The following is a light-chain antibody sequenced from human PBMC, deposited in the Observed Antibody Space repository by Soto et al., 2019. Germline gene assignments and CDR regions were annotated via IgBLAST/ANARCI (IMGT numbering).Light chain of an antibody. CDR2: EVS. V-gene: IGLV2-8*01. CDR1: SSDVCGYNY. CDR3: SSYAGSNKQV. Sequence: QSALTQPPSASGSPGQSVTISCTGTSSDVCGYNYVSWYQQHPGKAPKLMIYEVSKQPSGVPDRFSGSKSGNTASLTVSGLQAEDEADYYCSSYAGSNKQVFGGGTKLTVL. J-gene: IGLJ3*02.